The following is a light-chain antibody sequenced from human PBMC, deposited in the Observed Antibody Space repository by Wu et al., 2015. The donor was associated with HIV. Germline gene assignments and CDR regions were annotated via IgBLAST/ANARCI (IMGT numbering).Light chain of an antibody. CDR2: GTS. CDR1: QTVTNTF. Sequence: EIVLTQSPGTLSLSPGEGATLSCRASQTVTNTFLAWYQHKPGQAPRLLISGTSNRATGIPDRFSGSGSGTDFTLTISRLEPEDFAVYFCQQCGVSPXTFGQGTKLEIK. V-gene: IGKV3-20*01. J-gene: IGKJ2*01. CDR3: QQCGVSPXT.